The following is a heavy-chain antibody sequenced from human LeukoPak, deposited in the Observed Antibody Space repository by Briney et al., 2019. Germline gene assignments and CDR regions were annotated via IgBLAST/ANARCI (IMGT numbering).Heavy chain of an antibody. V-gene: IGHV3-23*01. Sequence: QTGGSLRLSCAASGFSFSSYAMSWVRQAPGKGLEWVSAISGSGSSTYYGDSVKGRFTISRDNSKTTLYLQMNSLRAEDTAVYYCAKLTAVAGNDDYWGQGTLVTVSS. J-gene: IGHJ4*02. D-gene: IGHD6-19*01. CDR2: ISGSGSST. CDR1: GFSFSSYA. CDR3: AKLTAVAGNDDY.